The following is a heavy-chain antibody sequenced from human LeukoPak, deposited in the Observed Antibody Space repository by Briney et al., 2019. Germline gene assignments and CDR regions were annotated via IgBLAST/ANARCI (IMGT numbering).Heavy chain of an antibody. CDR3: ARGIIWELLWFDP. V-gene: IGHV4-39*07. CDR1: GGSISSSSYY. J-gene: IGHJ5*02. Sequence: SETLSLTCTVSGGSISSSSYYWGWIRQPPGKGLERIGSIYYNGSTYYNPSLKSRVTISVDTSKNQFSLKLSSVTAADTAVYYCARGIIWELLWFDPWGQGTLVTVSS. D-gene: IGHD1-26*01. CDR2: IYYNGST.